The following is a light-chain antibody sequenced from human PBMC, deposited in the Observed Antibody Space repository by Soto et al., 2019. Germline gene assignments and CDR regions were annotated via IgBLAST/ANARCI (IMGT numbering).Light chain of an antibody. Sequence: QLVLTQSPSASASPGASVKLTCTLSSGHRDYAIAWHQQQPEQGPRYLMKVTSDGSHTKGDGIPDRFSGSSSGADRYLTISSLRSDDEADYSCQAWGTGGVFGGGTKLTVL. CDR1: SGHRDYA. CDR3: QAWGTGGV. J-gene: IGLJ3*02. CDR2: VTSDGSH. V-gene: IGLV4-69*01.